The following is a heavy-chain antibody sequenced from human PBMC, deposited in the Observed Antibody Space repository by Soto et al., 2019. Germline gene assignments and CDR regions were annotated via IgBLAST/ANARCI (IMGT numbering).Heavy chain of an antibody. V-gene: IGHV1-69*02. CDR2: IIPILGIA. J-gene: IGHJ4*02. CDR3: ASHSMATAQLDY. D-gene: IGHD5-18*01. Sequence: QVQLVQSGAEVKKPGSSVKVSCKASGGTFSSYTISWVRQAPGQGLEWMGRIIPILGIANYAQKFRGRVTITADKSTSTAYMELSSLRSEDTAVYYCASHSMATAQLDYWGQGTLVTVSS. CDR1: GGTFSSYT.